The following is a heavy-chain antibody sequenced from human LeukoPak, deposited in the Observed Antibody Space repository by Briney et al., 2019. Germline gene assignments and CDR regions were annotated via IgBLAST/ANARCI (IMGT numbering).Heavy chain of an antibody. CDR1: GGSFSGYY. Sequence: PSETLSLTCAVYGGSFSGYYWSWIRQPPGKGLEWIGEINHSGSTNYNPSLKSRVTISVDTSKNQFSLKLSSVTAADTAVYYCARRYYGSGSYPDLDYWGQGTLVTVSS. J-gene: IGHJ4*02. V-gene: IGHV4-34*01. CDR3: ARRYYGSGSYPDLDY. CDR2: INHSGST. D-gene: IGHD3-10*01.